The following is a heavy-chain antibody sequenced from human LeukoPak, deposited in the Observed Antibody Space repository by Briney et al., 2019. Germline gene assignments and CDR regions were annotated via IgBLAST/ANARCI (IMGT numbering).Heavy chain of an antibody. CDR2: IYYSGST. CDR1: GGSISSSSYY. CDR3: AREGVVATPFDY. J-gene: IGHJ4*02. Sequence: SETLSLTCTVSGGSISSSSYYWGWIRQPPGKGLEWIGNIYYSGSTYYNPSLKSRVTISVDTSKNQFSLKLSSVTAADTAVYYCAREGVVATPFDYWGQGTLVTVSS. V-gene: IGHV4-39*07. D-gene: IGHD5-12*01.